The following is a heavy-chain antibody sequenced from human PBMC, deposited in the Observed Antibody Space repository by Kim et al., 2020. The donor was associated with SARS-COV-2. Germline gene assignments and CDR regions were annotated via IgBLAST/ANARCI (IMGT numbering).Heavy chain of an antibody. J-gene: IGHJ4*02. D-gene: IGHD2-21*02. Sequence: GGSLRLSCAASGFTFNTYNMHWVRQAPGKGLESVAFISHDGSKSYYTNSVQGRFTISRDNSKNTLYLQMNSLTTKDTAVYYCAAARGVVTEIWTVEVTDALQYWGPGTLVTLSS. CDR1: GFTFNTYN. CDR3: AAARGVVTEIWTVEVTDALQY. CDR2: ISHDGSKS. V-gene: IGHV3-30*03.